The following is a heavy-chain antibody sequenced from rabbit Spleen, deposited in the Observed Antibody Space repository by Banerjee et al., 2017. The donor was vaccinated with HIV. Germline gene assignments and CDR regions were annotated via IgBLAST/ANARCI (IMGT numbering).Heavy chain of an antibody. D-gene: IGHD1-1*01. CDR1: GLSFSSSYW. Sequence: EESGGDLAKPDGSLTLTCTASGLSFSSSYWIFWVRQAPGKGLEWIASIYTGSGATYYANWAKGRFTVSKTSSTTVDLEMTSLTGPDTATYFCARDLFGNSGALWGQGTLVTVS. CDR3: ARDLFGNSGAL. CDR2: IYTGSGAT. V-gene: IGHV1S45*01. J-gene: IGHJ6*01.